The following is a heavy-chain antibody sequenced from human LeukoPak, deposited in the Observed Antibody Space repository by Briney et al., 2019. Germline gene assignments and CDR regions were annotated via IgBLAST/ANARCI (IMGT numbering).Heavy chain of an antibody. Sequence: KPSETLSLTCAVYGGSFRGYYWSWIRQPPGKGLEWIGEINHSGSTNYNPSLKSRVTISVDTSKNQFSLKLSSVTAADTAVYYYARAQQLVRGSFDPWGQGTLVTVSS. CDR1: GGSFRGYY. V-gene: IGHV4-34*01. CDR2: INHSGST. J-gene: IGHJ5*02. D-gene: IGHD6-13*01. CDR3: ARAQQLVRGSFDP.